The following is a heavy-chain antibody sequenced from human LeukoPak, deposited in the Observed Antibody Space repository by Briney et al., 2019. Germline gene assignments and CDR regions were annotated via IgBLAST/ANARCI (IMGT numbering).Heavy chain of an antibody. CDR2: ISSSSSYI. D-gene: IGHD3-22*01. V-gene: IGHV3-21*01. Sequence: PGGTLRLSCAASGLTFSNSGMNWVRQAPGKGLEWVSSISSSSSYIYYADSMEGRFTISRDNAKSSLYLQMNSLRAEDTAVYYCTRDSGDSSGYSRDFDYWGQGTLVTVSS. CDR3: TRDSGDSSGYSRDFDY. J-gene: IGHJ4*02. CDR1: GLTFSNSG.